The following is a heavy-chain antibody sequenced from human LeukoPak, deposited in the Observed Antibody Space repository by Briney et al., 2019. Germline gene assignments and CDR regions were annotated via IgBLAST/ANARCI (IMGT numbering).Heavy chain of an antibody. CDR2: INPNSGGT. J-gene: IGHJ5*02. CDR3: ARGFGGDP. D-gene: IGHD3-10*01. CDR1: GYTFTAYY. Sequence: ASVTVSCKASGYTFTAYYLHWVRQAPGQGLEWMGWINPNSGGTSYAQKFQGRVSMTRDTSISTVYMELSSLRSDDTAVYYCARGFGGDPWGQETLVTVSS. V-gene: IGHV1-2*02.